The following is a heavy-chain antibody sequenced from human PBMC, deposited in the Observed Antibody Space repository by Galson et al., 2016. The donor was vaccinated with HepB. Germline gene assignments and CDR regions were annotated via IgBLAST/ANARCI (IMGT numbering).Heavy chain of an antibody. CDR1: GYTLRGFG. CDR3: ARADWVPLWSRTEDV. J-gene: IGHJ6*02. V-gene: IGHV1-18*01. D-gene: IGHD3-9*01. Sequence: SVKVSCKASGYTLRGFGFSWVRQAPGQGLQWMGWISSDNGKRNYAQNLQGRVTMTTDTSTRTAYMELRSLSSDDTAVYYCARADWVPLWSRTEDVWGQGTTVTVSS. CDR2: ISSDNGKR.